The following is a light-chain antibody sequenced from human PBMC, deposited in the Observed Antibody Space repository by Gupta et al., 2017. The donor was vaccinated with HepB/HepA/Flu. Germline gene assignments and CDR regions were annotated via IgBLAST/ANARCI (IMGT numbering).Light chain of an antibody. CDR3: AAGDDSRNGLV. CDR2: SNN. Sequence: QSVLTQPPSASGTPGQRVTISCSGRSSNIGSNTLNWYQPRTGTAPNLLIYSNNQRPSGVPDRFSGSKSGTSAALAISGLQSEDEADYYCAAGDDSRNGLVFGGGTKLTVL. CDR1: SSNIGSNT. V-gene: IGLV1-44*01. J-gene: IGLJ2*01.